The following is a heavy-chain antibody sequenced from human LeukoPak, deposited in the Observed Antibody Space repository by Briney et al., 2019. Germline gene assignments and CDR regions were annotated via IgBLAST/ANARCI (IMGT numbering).Heavy chain of an antibody. D-gene: IGHD3-22*01. V-gene: IGHV3-20*04. J-gene: IGHJ4*02. CDR2: INWNGGRT. Sequence: RSGGSLRLSCAASGFTFDAYAMSWVRHAPGKGLERVSGINWNGGRTGYADSVKGRFTISRHNYKHSLHLQMNSLRAEDTALYYCARETYSYDSSGYYYPSGFDYWGQGTLVTVSS. CDR1: GFTFDAYA. CDR3: ARETYSYDSSGYYYPSGFDY.